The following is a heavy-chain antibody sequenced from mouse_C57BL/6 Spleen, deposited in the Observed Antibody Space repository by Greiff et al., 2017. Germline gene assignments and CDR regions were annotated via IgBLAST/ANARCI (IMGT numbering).Heavy chain of an antibody. CDR2: ISYDGSN. D-gene: IGHD2-4*01. CDR1: GYSITSGYY. J-gene: IGHJ3*01. Sequence: VQLQQSGPGLVKPSQSLSLTCSVTGYSITSGYYWNWIRQFPGNKLEWMGYISYDGSNNYNPSLKNRISITRDTSKNQFFLKLNSVTTEDTATYYCAREDYDYDEAHWGQGTLVTVSA. V-gene: IGHV3-6*01. CDR3: AREDYDYDEAH.